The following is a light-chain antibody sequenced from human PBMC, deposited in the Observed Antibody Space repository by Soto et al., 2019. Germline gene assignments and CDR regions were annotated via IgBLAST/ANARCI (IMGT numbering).Light chain of an antibody. V-gene: IGKV3-20*01. Sequence: EIVLTQSPGILYLSPGERATLSCRASQSVTSNYLVWYQQKPGQAPRLLIYGASSRATGIPDRFSGSGSGTDFTLNISILETEDCAVYYCQQYGSSQITFGQGTRREL. CDR2: GAS. CDR1: QSVTSNY. CDR3: QQYGSSQIT. J-gene: IGKJ5*01.